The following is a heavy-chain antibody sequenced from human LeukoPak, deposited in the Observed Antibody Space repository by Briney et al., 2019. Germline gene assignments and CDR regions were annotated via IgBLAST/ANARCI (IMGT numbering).Heavy chain of an antibody. CDR2: IHYSGST. CDR3: ATMVQGVHTYFGS. CDR1: GGSIRSYY. J-gene: IGHJ4*02. D-gene: IGHD3-10*01. V-gene: IGHV4-59*01. Sequence: SETLSLTCTVSGGSIRSYYWSWIRQPPGKGLEWIGYIHYSGSTNYNPSLKSRVTMSLDMSKNQLSLKLSSVTAADTAVYYCATMVQGVHTYFGSWGQGNLVAVSS.